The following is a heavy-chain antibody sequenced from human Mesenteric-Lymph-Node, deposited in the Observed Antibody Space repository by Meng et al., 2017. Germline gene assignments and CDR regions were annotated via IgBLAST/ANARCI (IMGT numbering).Heavy chain of an antibody. CDR1: GGSFSGYY. Sequence: LSLSCAVYGGSFSGYYWSGIRQPPGKGLEWIGEINHSGSTNYNPSLKSRVTISVDTSKNQFSLKLSSVTAADTAVYYCARGPTPRTVAATRTFDYWGQGTLVTVSS. CDR2: INHSGST. V-gene: IGHV4-34*01. CDR3: ARGPTPRTVAATRTFDY. J-gene: IGHJ4*02. D-gene: IGHD2-15*01.